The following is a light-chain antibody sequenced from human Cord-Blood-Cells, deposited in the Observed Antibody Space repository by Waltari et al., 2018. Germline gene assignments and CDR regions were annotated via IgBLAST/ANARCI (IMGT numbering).Light chain of an antibody. CDR2: DAS. Sequence: DIQMTQSPSSLSASVGDRVTITCQASQDISNYLNWHQQKPGKAPKLLIYDASNLETGVPSRFSGSGSGTDFTFTISSLQPEDIATYYCQQYDNLPPLFTFGPGTKVDIK. CDR3: QQYDNLPPLFT. CDR1: QDISNY. J-gene: IGKJ3*01. V-gene: IGKV1-33*01.